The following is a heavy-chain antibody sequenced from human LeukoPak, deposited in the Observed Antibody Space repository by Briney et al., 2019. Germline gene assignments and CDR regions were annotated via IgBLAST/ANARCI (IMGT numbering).Heavy chain of an antibody. V-gene: IGHV3-11*01. D-gene: IGHD2-15*01. J-gene: IGHJ6*02. CDR3: ARDSGLTPGYCSGGSCYPEYYYYYGMDV. Sequence: GGSLRLSCAASGFTFSDYYMSWIRQAPGKGLEWVSYISSSGSTIYYADSVKGRFTISRDNAKNSLYLQMNSLRAEDTAVYYCARDSGLTPGYCSGGSCYPEYYYYYGMDVWGQGTTVTVSS. CDR1: GFTFSDYY. CDR2: ISSSGSTI.